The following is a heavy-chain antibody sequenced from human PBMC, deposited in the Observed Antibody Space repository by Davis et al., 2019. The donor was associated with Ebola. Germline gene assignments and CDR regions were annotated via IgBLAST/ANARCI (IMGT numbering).Heavy chain of an antibody. D-gene: IGHD6-6*01. CDR3: ATLHASSIAAHWDY. V-gene: IGHV1-69*13. J-gene: IGHJ4*02. CDR2: IIPIFGTA. CDR1: GGTFSSYA. Sequence: SVKVSCKASGGTFSSYAISWVRQAPGQGLEWMGGIIPIFGTANYAQKFQGRVTITADESTSTAYMELSSLRSEDTAVYYCATLHASSIAAHWDYWGQGTLVTVSS.